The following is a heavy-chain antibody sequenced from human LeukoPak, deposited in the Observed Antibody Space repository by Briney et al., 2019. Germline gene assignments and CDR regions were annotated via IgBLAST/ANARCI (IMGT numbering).Heavy chain of an antibody. V-gene: IGHV4-30-4*01. Sequence: SQTLSLTCTVSGGSISSGDYYWSWIRQPPGKGLEWIGYIYYSGSTYYNPSLKSRVTISVDTSKNQFSLKLSSVTAADTAVYYCARDRVGSGGFDYWGQGTLVTVSS. D-gene: IGHD6-25*01. CDR2: IYYSGST. J-gene: IGHJ4*02. CDR3: ARDRVGSGGFDY. CDR1: GGSISSGDYY.